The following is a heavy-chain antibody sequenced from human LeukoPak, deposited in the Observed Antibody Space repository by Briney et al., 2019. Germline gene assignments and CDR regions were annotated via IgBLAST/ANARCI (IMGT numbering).Heavy chain of an antibody. CDR1: GFTFSSYG. J-gene: IGHJ4*02. CDR2: IRYDGSNK. V-gene: IGHV3-30*02. Sequence: GGSLRPSCAASGFTFSSYGMHWVRQAPGKGLEWVAFIRYDGSNKYYADSVKGRFTISRDNSKNTLYLQMNSLRAEDTAVYYCAKDQRYSSGWLFDYWGQGTLVTVSS. D-gene: IGHD6-19*01. CDR3: AKDQRYSSGWLFDY.